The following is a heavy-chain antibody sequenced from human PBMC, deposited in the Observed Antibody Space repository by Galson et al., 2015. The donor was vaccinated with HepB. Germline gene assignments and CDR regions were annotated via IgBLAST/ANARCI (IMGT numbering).Heavy chain of an antibody. V-gene: IGHV3-21*01. J-gene: IGHJ6*02. CDR2: ISSSSSYI. Sequence: SLRLSCAASGFTFSSYSMNWVRQAPGKGLEWVPSISSSSSYIYYADSVKGRLTISRDNAKNSLYLQMNSLRAEDTAVYYCAKTVKLYGMDVWGQGTTVTISS. CDR3: AKTVKLYGMDV. D-gene: IGHD1-1*01. CDR1: GFTFSSYS.